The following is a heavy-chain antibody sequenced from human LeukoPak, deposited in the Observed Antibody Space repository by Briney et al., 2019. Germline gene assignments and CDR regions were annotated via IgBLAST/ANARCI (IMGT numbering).Heavy chain of an antibody. CDR2: INTDGTTT. CDR3: ARDQWGVATITGMDV. Sequence: PGGSLRLSCAASGFTFSNYWMHWVRQAPGKGLVWVSRINTDGTTTTYADSVKGRFTISRDNAKNTLYLQMNSLRAEDTAVYYCARDQWGVATITGMDVWGQGTTVTVSS. D-gene: IGHD3-10*01. CDR1: GFTFSNYW. V-gene: IGHV3-74*01. J-gene: IGHJ6*02.